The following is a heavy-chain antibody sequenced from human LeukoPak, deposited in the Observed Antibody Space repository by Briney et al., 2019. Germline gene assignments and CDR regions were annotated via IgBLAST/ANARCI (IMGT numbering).Heavy chain of an antibody. D-gene: IGHD5-18*01. CDR1: GYTFTSYD. CDR2: MNPNSGNT. CDR3: AREGQGGYSYGYFGMDV. Sequence: ASVKVSCKASGYTFTSYDINWVRQATGQGLEWMGWMNPNSGNTGYAQKFQGRVTMTRNTSISTAYMELSSLRSEDTAVYYCAREGQGGYSYGYFGMDVWGQGTTVTVSS. J-gene: IGHJ6*02. V-gene: IGHV1-8*01.